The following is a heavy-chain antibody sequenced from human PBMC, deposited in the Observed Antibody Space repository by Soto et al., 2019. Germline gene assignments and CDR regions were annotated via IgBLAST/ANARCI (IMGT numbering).Heavy chain of an antibody. V-gene: IGHV1-8*01. CDR3: ATGVRGYCYGSYCYYGMEA. CDR2: MNPNSGNT. J-gene: IGHJ6*02. CDR1: GATVPSYD. Sequence: LNLSCKAAGATVPSYDINCVRQATGQKIEWMGWMNPNSGNTGYAQKFQGRVTMTRNTSISTDYMALSSLGSADTAVYHCATGVRGYCYGSYCYYGMEAGGHGTTVT. D-gene: IGHD5-18*01.